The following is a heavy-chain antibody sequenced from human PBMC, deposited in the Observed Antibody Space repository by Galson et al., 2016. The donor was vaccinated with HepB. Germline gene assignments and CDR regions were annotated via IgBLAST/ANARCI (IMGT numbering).Heavy chain of an antibody. CDR1: GGSIGSSSHY. J-gene: IGHJ5*02. CDR3: ACLAPTRHNYDFWSGPWGRERAWFDP. V-gene: IGHV4-39*01. Sequence: SETLSLTCTVSGGSIGSSSHYWGWIRQPPGKGLECIGNIYDSGSTYYNPSLKSRVTISVDTSKNQFSLKLRSVTAADTAVYYCACLAPTRHNYDFWSGPWGRERAWFDPWGQGTLVTVSS. D-gene: IGHD3-3*01. CDR2: IYDSGST.